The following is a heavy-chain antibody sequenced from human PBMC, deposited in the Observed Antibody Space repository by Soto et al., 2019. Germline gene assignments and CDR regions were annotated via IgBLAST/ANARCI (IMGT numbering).Heavy chain of an antibody. J-gene: IGHJ5*02. Sequence: PSETLSLTCAVYGGSFSGYYWSWIRQPPGKGLEWIGEINHSGSTNYNPSLKSRVTISVDTSKNQFSLKLSSVTAADTAVYYCARGQSEWLSYFPHHFWFDPWGQGTLVTVSS. CDR3: ARGQSEWLSYFPHHFWFDP. V-gene: IGHV4-34*01. D-gene: IGHD3-3*01. CDR1: GGSFSGYY. CDR2: INHSGST.